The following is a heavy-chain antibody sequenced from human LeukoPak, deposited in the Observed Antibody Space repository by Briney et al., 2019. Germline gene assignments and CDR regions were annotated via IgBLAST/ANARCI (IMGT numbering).Heavy chain of an antibody. J-gene: IGHJ4*02. Sequence: GGSLRLSCAASGFTFSSYSMNWVRQAPGKGPEWVSYISSSGSTIYYADSVKGRFTISRDNAKNSLYLQMNSLRAEDTAVYYCATDGGPAYSSSWYLYWGQGSLVTVSS. CDR3: ATDGGPAYSSSWYLY. D-gene: IGHD6-13*01. CDR2: ISSSGSTI. CDR1: GFTFSSYS. V-gene: IGHV3-48*04.